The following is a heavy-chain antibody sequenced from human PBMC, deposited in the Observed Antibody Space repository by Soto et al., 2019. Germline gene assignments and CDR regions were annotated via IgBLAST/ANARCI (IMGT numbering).Heavy chain of an antibody. D-gene: IGHD3-22*01. CDR1: GGSISSGGYY. J-gene: IGHJ5*02. CDR2: IYHSGST. CDR3: ARTPHDSSGTAADP. V-gene: IGHV4-31*03. Sequence: QVQLQESGPGLVKPSQTLSLTCTVSGGSISSGGYYWSWIRQHPGKGLEWIGYIYHSGSTYYNPSLKRRVTISVDTSKNQFSLKLSSVTAADTAVYYCARTPHDSSGTAADPRGQGTLVTVSS.